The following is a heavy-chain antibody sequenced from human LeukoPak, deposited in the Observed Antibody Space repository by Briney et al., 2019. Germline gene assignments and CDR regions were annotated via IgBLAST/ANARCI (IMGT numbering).Heavy chain of an antibody. Sequence: KPSETLSLTCAVYGGSFSGYYWSWIRQPPGKGLEWIGEINHSGSTNYNPSLKSRVTISVDTSKNQFSLKLSSVTAADTAVYYCARTSYYYDSSGYYQFDYWGQGTLVTVSS. CDR3: ARTSYYYDSSGYYQFDY. CDR2: INHSGST. CDR1: GGSFSGYY. J-gene: IGHJ4*02. D-gene: IGHD3-22*01. V-gene: IGHV4-34*01.